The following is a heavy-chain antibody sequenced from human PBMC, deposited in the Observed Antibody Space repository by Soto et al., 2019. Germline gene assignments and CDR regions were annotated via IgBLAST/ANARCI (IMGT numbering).Heavy chain of an antibody. D-gene: IGHD3-22*01. CDR3: ARDYYKYYDSSGYYRSPAY. Sequence: GGSLRLSCAASGFTSSNYWMHWVRQAPGKGLVWVSRIKSDGSSTSYADSVKGRFTISRDNAKNTLDLQMNSLRAEDTAAYYCARDYYKYYDSSGYYRSPAYWGQGTLVTVSS. CDR2: IKSDGSST. CDR1: GFTSSNYW. J-gene: IGHJ4*02. V-gene: IGHV3-74*01.